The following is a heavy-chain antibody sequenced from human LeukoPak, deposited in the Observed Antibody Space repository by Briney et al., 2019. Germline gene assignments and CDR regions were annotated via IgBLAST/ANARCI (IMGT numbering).Heavy chain of an antibody. J-gene: IGHJ4*02. CDR3: TYAFWSGYYTRNFDY. Sequence: GGSLRLSCAASGFTFSGSAMHWVRQASGKGLEWVGRIRSKANSYATAYAASVKGRFTISRDDSKNTAYLQLNSLKTEDTAVYYCTYAFWSGYYTRNFDYWGQGTLVTVSS. CDR2: IRSKANSYAT. D-gene: IGHD3-3*01. V-gene: IGHV3-73*01. CDR1: GFTFSGSA.